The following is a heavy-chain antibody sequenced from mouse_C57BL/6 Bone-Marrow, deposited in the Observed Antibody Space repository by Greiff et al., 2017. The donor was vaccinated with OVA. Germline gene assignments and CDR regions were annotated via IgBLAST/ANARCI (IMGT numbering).Heavy chain of an antibody. CDR3: ARPNYDPFAY. V-gene: IGHV1-66*01. D-gene: IGHD2-4*01. CDR1: GYSFTSYY. J-gene: IGHJ3*01. Sequence: VKLVESGPELVKPGASVKISCKASGYSFTSYYIHWVKQRPGQGLEWIGWIYPGSGNTKYNEKFKGKATLTADTSSSTAYMQLSSLTSEDSAVYYCARPNYDPFAYWGQGTRVTVSA. CDR2: IYPGSGNT.